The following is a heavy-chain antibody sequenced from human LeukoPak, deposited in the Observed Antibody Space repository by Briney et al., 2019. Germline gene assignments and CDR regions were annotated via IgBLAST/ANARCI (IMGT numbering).Heavy chain of an antibody. CDR2: ISSGSTTI. CDR3: ARVSYGSSWSDY. Sequence: PGGSLRLSCAASGFTFSNYNMNWVRQGPGKGLEWVSYISSGSTTIYYADSVQGRFTISRDNAKNSLYLQMNGLTDEDTAVYYCARVSYGSSWSDYWGQGTLVTVSS. D-gene: IGHD6-13*01. V-gene: IGHV3-48*02. J-gene: IGHJ4*02. CDR1: GFTFSNYN.